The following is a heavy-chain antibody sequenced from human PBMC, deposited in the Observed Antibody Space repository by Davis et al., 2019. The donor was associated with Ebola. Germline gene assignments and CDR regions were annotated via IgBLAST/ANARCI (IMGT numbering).Heavy chain of an antibody. J-gene: IGHJ4*02. CDR3: AKDYYDFPFDY. CDR1: GFTFSSYA. Sequence: GESLKISCAASGFTFSSYAMSWVRRAPGKGLEWVSAIRGGGSHTFYADSVKGRFSISRDNSKDMLYLQMNSLRAEDTAVYYCAKDYYDFPFDYWGQGALVTVSS. D-gene: IGHD3-3*01. CDR2: IRGGGSHT. V-gene: IGHV3-23*01.